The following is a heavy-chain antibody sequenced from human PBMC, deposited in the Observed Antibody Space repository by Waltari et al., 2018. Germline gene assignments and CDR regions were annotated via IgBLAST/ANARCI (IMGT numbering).Heavy chain of an antibody. D-gene: IGHD3-10*01. V-gene: IGHV5-51*03. CDR1: GYNFNTYW. J-gene: IGHJ5*02. Sequence: QLVQSGAEVIKAGESLKLSCKGSGYNFNTYWVAWVRQMPGKGLGWMGIIYPSDSDTRYSPSFQGQVTISADKSINTVYLQWSSLEASDTATYYCARGSRDDWFDPWGQGTLVTVSS. CDR3: ARGSRDDWFDP. CDR2: IYPSDSDT.